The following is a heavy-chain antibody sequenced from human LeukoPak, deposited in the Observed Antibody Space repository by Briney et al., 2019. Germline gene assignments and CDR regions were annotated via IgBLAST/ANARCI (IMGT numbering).Heavy chain of an antibody. J-gene: IGHJ4*02. CDR1: GGTFSGYS. D-gene: IGHD5-12*01. Sequence: SETLSLTCAASGGTFSGYSWSWIRQPPGKGLEWIGEINDSGSTNYNPSLKSRVTISVDTSKNQFSLKLSSVTAADTAVYYCARVVATNLDYWGQGTLVTVSS. CDR2: INDSGST. CDR3: ARVVATNLDY. V-gene: IGHV4-34*01.